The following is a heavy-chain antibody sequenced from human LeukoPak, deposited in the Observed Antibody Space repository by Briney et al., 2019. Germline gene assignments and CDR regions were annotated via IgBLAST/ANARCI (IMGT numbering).Heavy chain of an antibody. J-gene: IGHJ2*01. Sequence: SETLSLTCTVSGGSTSSSSYYWGWIRQPPGKGLEWIGSIYYSGSTYYNPSLKSRVTISVDTSKNQFSLKLSSVTAADTAVYYCASPKYCSGGSCYSGWYFDLWGRGTLVTVSS. D-gene: IGHD2-15*01. V-gene: IGHV4-39*01. CDR3: ASPKYCSGGSCYSGWYFDL. CDR2: IYYSGST. CDR1: GGSTSSSSYY.